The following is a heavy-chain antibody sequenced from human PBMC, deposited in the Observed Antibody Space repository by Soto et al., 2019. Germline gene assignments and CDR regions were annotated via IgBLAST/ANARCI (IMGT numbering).Heavy chain of an antibody. V-gene: IGHV1-69*13. CDR2: IIPIFGTA. D-gene: IGHD3-3*01. J-gene: IGHJ4*02. CDR3: AASWDDFWSGYSFDY. CDR1: GGTFSSYA. Sequence: GASVKVSCKASGGTFSSYAISWVRQAPGQGLEWMGGIIPIFGTANYAQKFQGRVTITADESTSTAYMELSSLRSEDTAVYYCAASWDDFWSGYSFDYRGQGTLVTVSS.